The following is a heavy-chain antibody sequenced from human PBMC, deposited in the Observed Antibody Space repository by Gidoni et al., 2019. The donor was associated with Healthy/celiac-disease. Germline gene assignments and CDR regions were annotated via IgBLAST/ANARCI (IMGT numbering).Heavy chain of an antibody. CDR2: ISGSGGRT. CDR1: GFTFSSYA. V-gene: IGHV3-23*01. CDR3: ASDAPTDTAPNYYDSIGAFDI. J-gene: IGHJ3*02. D-gene: IGHD3-22*01. Sequence: EVQLLESGGGLVQPGGSLRLSCAASGFTFSSYAMSWVRQAPGKGLEWVSAISGSGGRTYYADSVKGRFTISRDNSKNTLYLQMNSLRAEDTAVYYCASDAPTDTAPNYYDSIGAFDIWGQGTMVTVSS.